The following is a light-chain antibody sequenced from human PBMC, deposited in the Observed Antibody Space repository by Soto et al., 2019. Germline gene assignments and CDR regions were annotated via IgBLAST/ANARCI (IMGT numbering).Light chain of an antibody. CDR3: GTWDSSLSAYV. J-gene: IGLJ1*01. V-gene: IGLV1-51*01. CDR1: SSNIGNNY. Sequence: GQKVTISCSGSSSNIGNNYVSWYQQLPGTAPKLLIYDNNKRPSGIPDRFSGSKSGTSATLGITGLQTGDEADYYCGTWDSSLSAYVFGTGTKVTVL. CDR2: DNN.